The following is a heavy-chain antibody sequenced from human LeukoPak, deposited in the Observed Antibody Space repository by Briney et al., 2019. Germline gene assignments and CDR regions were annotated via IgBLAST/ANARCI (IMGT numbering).Heavy chain of an antibody. CDR3: ARAGSLRYFDWLSGIYFDY. CDR2: INPNSGGT. D-gene: IGHD3-9*01. CDR1: GYTFTGYY. V-gene: IGHV1-2*02. Sequence: ASVKVSCKASGYTFTGYYMHWVRQAPGQGLEWMGWINPNSGGTNYAQKFQGRVTMTRDTSISTAYMELSGLRSDDTAVYYCARAGSLRYFDWLSGIYFDYWGQGTLVTVSS. J-gene: IGHJ4*02.